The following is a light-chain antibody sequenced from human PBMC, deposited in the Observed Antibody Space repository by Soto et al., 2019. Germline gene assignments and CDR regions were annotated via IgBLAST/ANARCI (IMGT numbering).Light chain of an antibody. CDR2: SVS. Sequence: QSVLTQPASVSGSPGQSITISYSGTSSDIGTYDHVAWFQQFPGKTPKLVIYSVSDRPSGVSYRFSGSKSGNTASLTISGLQADDEADYYCISYTVSRSYVFGTGTKVTVL. V-gene: IGLV2-14*01. CDR3: ISYTVSRSYV. CDR1: SSDIGTYDH. J-gene: IGLJ1*01.